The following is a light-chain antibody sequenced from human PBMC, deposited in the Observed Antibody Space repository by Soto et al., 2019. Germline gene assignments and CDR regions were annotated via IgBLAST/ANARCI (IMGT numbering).Light chain of an antibody. CDR2: GAS. J-gene: IGKJ3*01. CDR1: QSVSSSY. V-gene: IGKV3-20*01. CDR3: QQYVSSLFT. Sequence: EIVLTQSPGTLSLSPGERATLSCRASQSVSSSYLAWYQQKPGQAPRLLIYGASNRATGIPDGFSGSGSGTDFTLTISRLEPEDFAVYYCQQYVSSLFTFGPGTKVDVK.